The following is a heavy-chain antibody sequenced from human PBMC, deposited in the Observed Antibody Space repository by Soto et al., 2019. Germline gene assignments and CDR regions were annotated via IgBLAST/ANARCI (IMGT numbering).Heavy chain of an antibody. J-gene: IGHJ3*02. Sequence: GGSLRLSCAASGFTFSSYAMHWVRQAPGKGLEYVSAISSNGGSTYYANSVKGRFTISRDNSKNTLYLQMGSLRAEDMAVYYCARDDFRCSGGSCSVVAGAFDIWGQGTMVTVSS. CDR3: ARDDFRCSGGSCSVVAGAFDI. CDR2: ISSNGGST. V-gene: IGHV3-64*01. D-gene: IGHD2-15*01. CDR1: GFTFSSYA.